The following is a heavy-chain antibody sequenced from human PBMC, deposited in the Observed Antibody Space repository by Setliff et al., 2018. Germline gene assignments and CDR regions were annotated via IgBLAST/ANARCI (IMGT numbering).Heavy chain of an antibody. D-gene: IGHD5-12*01. Sequence: PGGSLRLSCAASGFTFSSYWMHWVRQAPGKGLVWVSRINSDGSSTSYADSVKGRFTISRDNAKNSLYLQMNSLRADDTAVYYCARSEANGGHDPFDIWGQGTMVTVSS. CDR3: ARSEANGGHDPFDI. CDR1: GFTFSSYW. CDR2: INSDGSST. V-gene: IGHV3-74*01. J-gene: IGHJ3*02.